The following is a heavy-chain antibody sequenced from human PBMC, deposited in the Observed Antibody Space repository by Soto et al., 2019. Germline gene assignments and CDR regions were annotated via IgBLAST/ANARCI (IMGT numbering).Heavy chain of an antibody. Sequence: LILSCAGSGFTFSRYDMRWLRQAPRKGLECVSVISDSGDTRHYKDSVKGRFTFSRDNSNNTLYLQMNTLRAEDTAVYFCPKGNYYDPLKYGMDVWGQGTTVTVSS. D-gene: IGHD3-22*01. CDR1: GFTFSRYD. J-gene: IGHJ6*01. V-gene: IGHV3-23*01. CDR3: PKGNYYDPLKYGMDV. CDR2: ISDSGDTR.